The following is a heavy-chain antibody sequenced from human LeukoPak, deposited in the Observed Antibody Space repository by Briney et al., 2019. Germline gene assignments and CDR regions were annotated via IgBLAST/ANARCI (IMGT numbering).Heavy chain of an antibody. D-gene: IGHD3-22*01. CDR1: GYTFTSYY. CDR2: INPSGGST. CDR3: ARVPLHDASGRYYPH. Sequence: GASVKVSCKASGYTFTSYYMHWVRQAPGQGLEWMGIINPSGGSTSYAQKFQGRVTMTRDTSASTAYMELNSLSSEDTAVYYCARVPLHDASGRYYPHWGQGTLVTVSS. J-gene: IGHJ1*01. V-gene: IGHV1-46*01.